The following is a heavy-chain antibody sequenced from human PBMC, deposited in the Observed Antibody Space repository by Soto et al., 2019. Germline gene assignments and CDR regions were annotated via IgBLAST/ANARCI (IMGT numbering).Heavy chain of an antibody. CDR3: ASRGYSSGWSNWFDP. CDR1: GGSISNSNW. Sequence: SETLSLTCAVSGGSISNSNWWRWVRQPPGKGLEWIGEIYHSGSTNYNPSLKSRVTISVDKSKNQFSLKLSSVTAADTAVYYCASRGYSSGWSNWFDPWGQGTLVTVSS. D-gene: IGHD6-19*01. J-gene: IGHJ5*02. CDR2: IYHSGST. V-gene: IGHV4-4*02.